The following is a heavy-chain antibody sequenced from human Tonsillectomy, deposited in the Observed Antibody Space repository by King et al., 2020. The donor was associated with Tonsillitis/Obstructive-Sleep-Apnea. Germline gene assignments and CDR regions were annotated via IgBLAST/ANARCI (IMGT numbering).Heavy chain of an antibody. CDR1: GGSISSYY. D-gene: IGHD3-16*01. J-gene: IGHJ3*02. Sequence: VQLQESGPGLVRPSETLSLTCTVSGGSISSYYWSWIRQPPGRGLEWIGYVDYSGSTNYNPSLKSRVNISIDTPKNQFSLHLSSVTATYTAVYYCAREGDDAFDIWGQGTMVTVSS. V-gene: IGHV4-59*01. CDR3: AREGDDAFDI. CDR2: VDYSGST.